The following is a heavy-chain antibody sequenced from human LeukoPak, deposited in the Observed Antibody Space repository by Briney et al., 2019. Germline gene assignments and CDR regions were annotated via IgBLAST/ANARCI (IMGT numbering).Heavy chain of an antibody. CDR2: INPSSNTT. CDR3: ARETRDS. Sequence: DSLKVSCKASGYTFTSYIMHSVRQAPGQGLEWCGMINPSSNTTTYAQKFHGRGTITRDTSTSKVYSEMSSLRSEDTAVYYCARETRDSWGQGTLVTVSS. V-gene: IGHV1-46*01. J-gene: IGHJ5*01. CDR1: GYTFTSYI.